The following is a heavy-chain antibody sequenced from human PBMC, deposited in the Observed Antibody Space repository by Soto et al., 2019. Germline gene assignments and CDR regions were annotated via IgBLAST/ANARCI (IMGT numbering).Heavy chain of an antibody. CDR1: GGSISSSNW. CDR3: ARDLGSGWLNRYFDY. J-gene: IGHJ4*02. CDR2: IYHSGST. D-gene: IGHD6-19*01. V-gene: IGHV4-4*02. Sequence: QVQLQESGPGLVKPSGTLSLTCAVSGGSISSSNWWSWVRQPPGKGLEWIGEIYHSGSTNYNPSLKSRVTISVDKSKNQCSLMLSSVSAADTAVYYCARDLGSGWLNRYFDYWGQGTLVTVSS.